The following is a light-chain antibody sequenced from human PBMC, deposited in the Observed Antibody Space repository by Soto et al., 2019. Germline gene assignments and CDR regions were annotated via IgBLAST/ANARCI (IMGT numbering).Light chain of an antibody. V-gene: IGLV2-14*01. Sequence: QSALTQPASVSGSPGQSITISCTGTSSDVGGYNYVSWYQQQPGKAPKLMIYDDSNRPSGVSKRFSGSKSGNTASLTISGLQAEDEADYYCSSYTSSSTPDVFGAGTKLTVL. CDR1: SSDVGGYNY. J-gene: IGLJ1*01. CDR3: SSYTSSSTPDV. CDR2: DDS.